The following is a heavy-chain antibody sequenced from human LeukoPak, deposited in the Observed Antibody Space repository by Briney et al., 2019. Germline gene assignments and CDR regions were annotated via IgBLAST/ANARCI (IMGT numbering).Heavy chain of an antibody. CDR1: GFTFSSYA. J-gene: IGHJ4*02. CDR2: ISYDGSNK. CDR3: AGGSGPFDY. V-gene: IGHV3-30*04. Sequence: GGSLRLSCAASGFTFSSYAMHWVRQAAGKGLEWVAVISYDGSNKYYADSVKGRFTISRDNSKNTLYLQMNSLRAEDTAVYYCAGGSGPFDYWGQGTLVTVSS. D-gene: IGHD3-16*01.